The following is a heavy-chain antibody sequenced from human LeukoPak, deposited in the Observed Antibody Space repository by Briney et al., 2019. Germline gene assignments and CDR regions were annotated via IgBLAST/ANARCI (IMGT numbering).Heavy chain of an antibody. J-gene: IGHJ3*02. CDR1: GYSFTSYW. Sequence: GESLKISCKGSGYSFTSYWIGWVRQIPGKGLGWRGIIYPGDSDTRYSPSFQGQVTISADKSISTAYLQWSSLKASDTAMYYCARHLESGGGAFDIWGQGTMVTVSS. D-gene: IGHD2-15*01. CDR2: IYPGDSDT. CDR3: ARHLESGGGAFDI. V-gene: IGHV5-51*01.